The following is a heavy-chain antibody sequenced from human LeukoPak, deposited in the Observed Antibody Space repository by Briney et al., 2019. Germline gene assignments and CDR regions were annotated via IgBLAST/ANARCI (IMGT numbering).Heavy chain of an antibody. J-gene: IGHJ4*02. CDR2: IYPGDSDT. CDR1: GYSFTSYW. CDR3: ARHGSGSYYNYYFDY. D-gene: IGHD3-10*01. V-gene: IGHV5-51*01. Sequence: GESLKISCKGSGYSFTSYWIGWVRQMPGKGLEWMGIIYPGDSDTRYSPSFQGQVTISADKSISTAYLQWSSLKASDTAMYYCARHGSGSYYNYYFDYWGQGTLVTVSS.